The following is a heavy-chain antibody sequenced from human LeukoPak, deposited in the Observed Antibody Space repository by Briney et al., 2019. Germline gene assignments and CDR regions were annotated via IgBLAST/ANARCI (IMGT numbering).Heavy chain of an antibody. V-gene: IGHV4-34*01. Sequence: PSETLSLTCAVYGGSFSGYYWSWIRQPPGKGLEWIGEISHSGSTNYNPSLKSRVTISVDTSKNQFSLKLSSVTAADTAVYYCAREASSTRGGFDYWGQGTLVTVSS. CDR2: ISHSGST. J-gene: IGHJ4*02. CDR3: AREASSTRGGFDY. CDR1: GGSFSGYY. D-gene: IGHD2-2*01.